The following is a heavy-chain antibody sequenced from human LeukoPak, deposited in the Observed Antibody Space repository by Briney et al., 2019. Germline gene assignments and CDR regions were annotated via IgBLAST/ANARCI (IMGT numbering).Heavy chain of an antibody. V-gene: IGHV4-38-2*02. CDR2: INHSGST. J-gene: IGHJ4*02. D-gene: IGHD3-10*01. Sequence: SETLSLTCTVSGYSISSGYYWGWIRQPPGKGLEWIGEINHSGSTNYNPSLKSRVTISVDTSNNQFSLKLSSVTAADTAVYYCARRVLLWFRGYFDYWGQGTLVTVSS. CDR3: ARRVLLWFRGYFDY. CDR1: GYSISSGYY.